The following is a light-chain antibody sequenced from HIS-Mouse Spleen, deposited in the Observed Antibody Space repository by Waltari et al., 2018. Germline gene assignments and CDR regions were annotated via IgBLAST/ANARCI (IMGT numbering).Light chain of an antibody. CDR1: NIGSKS. J-gene: IGLJ2*01. V-gene: IGLV3-21*03. CDR2: DDS. Sequence: SYVLTQPPSVSVAPGKTARITCGGNNIGSKSVHWYQQKPGQAPVLVVYDDSDRPSGIAGRFSGSSSGNTATLTIRRVEAGDEADYYCQVWDSSSDHVVFGGGTKLTVL. CDR3: QVWDSSSDHVV.